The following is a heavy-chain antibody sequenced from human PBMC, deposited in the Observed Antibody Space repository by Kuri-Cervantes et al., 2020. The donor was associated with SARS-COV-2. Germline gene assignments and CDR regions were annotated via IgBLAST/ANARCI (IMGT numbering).Heavy chain of an antibody. D-gene: IGHD3-3*01. J-gene: IGHJ3*02. CDR1: GGSFSGYY. Sequence: SQTLSLTCAVYGGSFSGYYWSWIRQPPGKGLEWIGEINHSGSTNYNPSLKSRVTISVDTSKNQFSLKLSSVTAADTAVYYCARDPQRITIFGVVISGDDAFDIWGQGAMVTVSS. CDR3: ARDPQRITIFGVVISGDDAFDI. CDR2: INHSGST. V-gene: IGHV4-34*01.